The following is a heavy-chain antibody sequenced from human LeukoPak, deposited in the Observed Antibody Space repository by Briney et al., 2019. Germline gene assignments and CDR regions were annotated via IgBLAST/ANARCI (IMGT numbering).Heavy chain of an antibody. V-gene: IGHV3-23*01. J-gene: IGHJ4*02. CDR1: GFTFSSFS. CDR2: ISGSGGNT. CDR3: AKGRARIAAASDY. D-gene: IGHD6-13*01. Sequence: PGGSLRLFCAASGFTFSSFSMSWVRQAPGKGLEGVSVISGSGGNTYYADSVKGRFTISRDNSKNTLYLQMNSLRAEDTAVYYCAKGRARIAAASDYWGQGTLVTVSS.